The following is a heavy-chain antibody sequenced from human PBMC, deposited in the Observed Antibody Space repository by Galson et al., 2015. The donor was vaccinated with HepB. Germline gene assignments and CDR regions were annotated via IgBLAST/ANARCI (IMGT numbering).Heavy chain of an antibody. CDR1: GFAFGNYG. V-gene: IGHV3-33*01. CDR3: AREDATITVAALEY. Sequence: SLRLSCAAPGFAFGNYGMHWVRQAPGKGLEWMALIWRDGSNKHYADSLKGRFRISRDNTKNTLFLEADSLRAEDTAVYYCAREDATITVAALEYWGQGVLVTVSS. CDR2: IWRDGSNK. D-gene: IGHD6-19*01. J-gene: IGHJ4*02.